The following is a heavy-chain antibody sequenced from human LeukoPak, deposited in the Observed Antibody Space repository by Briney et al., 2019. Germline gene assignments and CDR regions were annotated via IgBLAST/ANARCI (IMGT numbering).Heavy chain of an antibody. V-gene: IGHV4-59*02. CDR2: IYHTGST. CDR3: ASRKLGNDY. Sequence: SETLSLTCTISGGSVSDYHWSWIRQSPGKGLEWIGYIYHTGSTSYSPSLKSRVTISADTSQNQFSLKLSSVTAADTAVYYCASRKLGNDYWGQGTLVTVSS. J-gene: IGHJ4*02. D-gene: IGHD7-27*01. CDR1: GGSVSDYH.